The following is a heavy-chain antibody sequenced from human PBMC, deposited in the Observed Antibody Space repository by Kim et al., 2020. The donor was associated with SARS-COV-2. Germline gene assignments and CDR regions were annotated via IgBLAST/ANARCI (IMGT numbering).Heavy chain of an antibody. CDR3: ARHGVTMVRGLIWGPPYSCFDP. J-gene: IGHJ5*02. Sequence: SETLSLTCTVSGDSIINNNYYWGWIRQPPGKGLEWIGSIYYTGSTYYNPSLKSRVTISVDTSKNQFSLKLTSVPAADTAVYYCARHGVTMVRGLIWGPPYSCFDPWGQGTLVTVSS. CDR2: IYYTGST. CDR1: GDSIINNNYY. D-gene: IGHD3-10*01. V-gene: IGHV4-39*01.